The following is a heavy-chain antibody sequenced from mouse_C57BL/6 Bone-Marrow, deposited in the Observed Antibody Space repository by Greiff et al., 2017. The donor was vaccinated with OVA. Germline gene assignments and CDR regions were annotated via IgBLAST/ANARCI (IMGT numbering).Heavy chain of an antibody. V-gene: IGHV5-6*01. D-gene: IGHD1-1*02. CDR1: GFTFSSYG. Sequence: EVHLVESGGDLVKPGGSLKLSCAASGFTFSSYGMSWVRQTPDKRLEWVATISSGGSYTYYPDSVKGRCTISRDNAKNTLYLQMSSLKSEDTAMYYCARHALWDYWGQGTTLTVSS. J-gene: IGHJ2*01. CDR3: ARHALWDY. CDR2: ISSGGSYT.